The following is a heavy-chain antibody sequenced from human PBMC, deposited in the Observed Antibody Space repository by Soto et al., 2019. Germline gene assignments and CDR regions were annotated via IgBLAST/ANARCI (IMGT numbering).Heavy chain of an antibody. D-gene: IGHD2-21*02. CDR3: ARDRSSPYCGGDCYSWDY. CDR2: IIPIFGTA. V-gene: IGHV1-69*13. CDR1: GGTFSSYA. Sequence: GASVKVSCKASGGTFSSYAISWVRQAPGQGLEWMGGIIPIFGTANYAQKFQGRVTITADESTSTAYMELSSLRSEDTAVYYCARDRSSPYCGGDCYSWDYWGQGTLVTVSS. J-gene: IGHJ4*02.